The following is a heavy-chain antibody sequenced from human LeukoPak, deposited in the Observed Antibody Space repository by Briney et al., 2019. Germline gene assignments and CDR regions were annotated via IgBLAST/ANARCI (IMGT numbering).Heavy chain of an antibody. CDR2: ISSSSSTI. CDR3: ARDGVVVVAATSGGYYGMDV. Sequence: PGGSLRLSCAASGFTFSSYSMSWVRQAPGKGLEWVSYISSSSSTIYYADSVKGRFTISRDNAENSLYLQMNSLRDEDTAVYYCARDGVVVVAATSGGYYGMDVWGQGTTVTVSS. J-gene: IGHJ6*02. V-gene: IGHV3-48*02. D-gene: IGHD2-15*01. CDR1: GFTFSSYS.